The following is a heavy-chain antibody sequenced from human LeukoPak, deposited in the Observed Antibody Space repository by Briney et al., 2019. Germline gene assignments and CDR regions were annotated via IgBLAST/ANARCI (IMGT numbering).Heavy chain of an antibody. V-gene: IGHV3-23*01. D-gene: IGHD3-10*01. CDR3: AKDRVGGSGSQFDS. Sequence: GGSLRLSCAAAGFTLSNHALIWVRQAPGKGLEWVSSISGSGAMTYYADSVKGRFTISRDNAMDTLYLQMSSLTPDDTAVYYCAKDRVGGSGSQFDSWGQGSLVIVSS. J-gene: IGHJ4*02. CDR2: ISGSGAMT. CDR1: GFTLSNHA.